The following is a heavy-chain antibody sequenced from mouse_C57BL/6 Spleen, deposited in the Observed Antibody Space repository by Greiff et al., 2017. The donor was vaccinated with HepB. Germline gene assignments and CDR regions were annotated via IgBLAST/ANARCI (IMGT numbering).Heavy chain of an antibody. Sequence: EVQLQQSGPELVKPGASVKISCKASGYTFTDYYMNWVKQSHGKSLEWIGDINPNNGGTSYNQKFKGKATLTVDKSSSTAYMELRSLTSEDSAVYYWAREFTTVGAMDYWGQGTSVTVSS. CDR2: INPNNGGT. V-gene: IGHV1-26*01. CDR1: GYTFTDYY. CDR3: AREFTTVGAMDY. D-gene: IGHD1-1*01. J-gene: IGHJ4*01.